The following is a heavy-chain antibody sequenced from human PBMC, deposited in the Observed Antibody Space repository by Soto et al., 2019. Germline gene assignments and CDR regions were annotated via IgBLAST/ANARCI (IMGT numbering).Heavy chain of an antibody. CDR1: GGSISSGGYS. D-gene: IGHD1-1*01. J-gene: IGHJ5*02. CDR2: IYHSGST. V-gene: IGHV4-30-2*01. Sequence: QLQLQESGSGLVKPSQTLSLTCAVSGGSISSGGYSWNWIRQPPGKGLEWIGYIYHSGSTYYNPSLKSRVTISVDKSKNQFSLKLNTVTAADTDVYYCARDQLEGNWFDPWGQGTLVTVSS. CDR3: ARDQLEGNWFDP.